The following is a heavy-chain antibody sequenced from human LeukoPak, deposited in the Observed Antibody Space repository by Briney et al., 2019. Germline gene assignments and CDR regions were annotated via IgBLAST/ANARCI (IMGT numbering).Heavy chain of an antibody. Sequence: ASVKVSCKASGYTFTGYYMHWVRQAPGQGLEWMGWINPNSGGTNYAQKFQGRVTMTRNTSISTAYMELSSLRSEDTAVYYCARHLSYFDYWGQGTLVTVSS. CDR1: GYTFTGYY. CDR3: ARHLSYFDY. J-gene: IGHJ4*02. V-gene: IGHV1-2*02. CDR2: INPNSGGT.